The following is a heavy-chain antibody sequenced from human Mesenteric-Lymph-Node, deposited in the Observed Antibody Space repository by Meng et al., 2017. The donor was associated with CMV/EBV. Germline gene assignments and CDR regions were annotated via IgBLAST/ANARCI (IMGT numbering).Heavy chain of an antibody. CDR3: AKSVTEWLYYYYGMDV. Sequence: GESLKISCAASGFTFSSYAMSWVRQAPGKGLEWVSVIYSGGSSTYYADSVKGRFTISRDNSKNTLYLQMNSLRAEDTAVYYCAKSVTEWLYYYYGMDVWGQGTTVTVSS. V-gene: IGHV3-23*03. J-gene: IGHJ6*02. CDR2: IYSGGSST. CDR1: GFTFSSYA. D-gene: IGHD3-3*01.